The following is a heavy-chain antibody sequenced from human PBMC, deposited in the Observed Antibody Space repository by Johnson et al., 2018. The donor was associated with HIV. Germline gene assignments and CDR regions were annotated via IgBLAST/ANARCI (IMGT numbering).Heavy chain of an antibody. Sequence: VQLVESGGGVVQPGRSLRLSCAASGFTFSSYWMSWVRQAPGKGLEWVANIKQDGSEKYYVDSVKGRFTISRDNAKNSLYLQMNSLRAEDTAVYYCASSSPYSGSYGDAFDIWGQGTMVTVSS. CDR3: ASSSPYSGSYGDAFDI. D-gene: IGHD1-26*01. CDR2: IKQDGSEK. V-gene: IGHV3-7*01. J-gene: IGHJ3*02. CDR1: GFTFSSYW.